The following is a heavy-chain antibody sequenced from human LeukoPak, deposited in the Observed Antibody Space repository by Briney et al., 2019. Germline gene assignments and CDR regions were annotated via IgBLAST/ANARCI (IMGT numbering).Heavy chain of an antibody. CDR1: GFSFSDNH. CDR2: VRSKARSYTT. Sequence: SGGSLRLSCAASGFSFSDNHMDWVRQAPGKGLEWVGHVRSKARSYTTEYAASVKGRFTISRDDSMNSLYLQMRSLKTEDTAVYYCAVIVGARSFDFWGQGTLVTVSS. D-gene: IGHD1-26*01. V-gene: IGHV3-72*01. J-gene: IGHJ4*02. CDR3: AVIVGARSFDF.